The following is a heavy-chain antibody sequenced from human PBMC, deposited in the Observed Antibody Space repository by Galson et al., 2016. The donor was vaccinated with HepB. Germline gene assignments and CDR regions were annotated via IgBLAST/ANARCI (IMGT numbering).Heavy chain of an antibody. D-gene: IGHD3-10*01. CDR1: GFTFSYYY. CDR3: ATDGSRGPKGDCFES. V-gene: IGHV3-7*03. Sequence: SLRLSCATSGFTFSYYYMSGVRRAPGKGLEWVADITSGGRQTFYPDSVRGRFTTSRDESQEILYLQINSLRAEDTALYYCATDGSRGPKGDCFESWGQGTQVTV. CDR2: ITSGGRQT. J-gene: IGHJ4*02.